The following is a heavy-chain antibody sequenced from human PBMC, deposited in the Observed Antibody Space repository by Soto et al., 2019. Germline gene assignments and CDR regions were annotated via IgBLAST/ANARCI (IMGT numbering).Heavy chain of an antibody. D-gene: IGHD6-6*01. Sequence: QITLKESGPTLVKPTQTLTLTCTFSGFSLSTSGVGVGWIRQPPGKALEWLALIYWYDDKRYSPSLKSRLTISKDTPKNQVVLTLTIMDPVDTATYYCAHSLAARPSVRDFEFWGQGTLVTVSS. J-gene: IGHJ4*02. CDR2: IYWYDDK. CDR1: GFSLSTSGVG. CDR3: AHSLAARPSVRDFEF. V-gene: IGHV2-5*01.